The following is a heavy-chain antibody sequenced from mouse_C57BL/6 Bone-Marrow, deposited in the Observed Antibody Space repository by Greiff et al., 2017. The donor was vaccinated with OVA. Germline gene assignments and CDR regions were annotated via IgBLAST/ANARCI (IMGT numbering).Heavy chain of an antibody. CDR2: ISYSGST. V-gene: IGHV3-8*01. D-gene: IGHD4-1*02. CDR1: GYSITSDY. J-gene: IGHJ1*03. CDR3: ARINWDGPYWYFDV. Sequence: DVKLVESGPGLAKPSQTLSLTCSVTGYSITSDYWNWIRKFPGNKLEYMGYISYSGSTYYNPSLKSRISITRDTSKNQYYLQLNSVTTEDTATYYGARINWDGPYWYFDVWGTGTTVTVAS.